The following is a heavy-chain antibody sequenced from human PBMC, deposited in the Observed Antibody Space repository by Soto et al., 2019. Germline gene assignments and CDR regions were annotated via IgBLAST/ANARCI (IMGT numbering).Heavy chain of an antibody. J-gene: IGHJ6*03. V-gene: IGHV1-69*04. CDR2: IIPILGIA. CDR1: GGTFSSYT. Sequence: ASVKVSCKASGGTFSSYTISWVRQAPGQGLEWMGRIIPILGIANYAQKFQGRVTITADKSTSTAYMELSSLRSEDTAVYYCSREGATGNYYYYYMDVWGKGTTVTVSS. D-gene: IGHD2-15*01. CDR3: SREGATGNYYYYYMDV.